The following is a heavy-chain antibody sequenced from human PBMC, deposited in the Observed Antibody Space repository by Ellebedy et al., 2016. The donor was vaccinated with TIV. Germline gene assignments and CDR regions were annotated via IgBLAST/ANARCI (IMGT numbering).Heavy chain of an antibody. CDR3: ARDQEWVVLYLFDH. CDR2: MKGDGSSV. Sequence: GGSLRLSCAASGFTFSSYWMYWVRQAPGKGLEWVSRMKGDGSSVTYADSVKGRFTISSDNAKNTLYLHMNSLRADDTALYYCARDQEWVVLYLFDHWGQGTQVTVSS. V-gene: IGHV3-74*01. D-gene: IGHD6-19*01. J-gene: IGHJ4*02. CDR1: GFTFSSYW.